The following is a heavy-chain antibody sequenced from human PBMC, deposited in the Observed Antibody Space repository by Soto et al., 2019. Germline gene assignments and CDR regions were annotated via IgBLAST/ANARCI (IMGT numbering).Heavy chain of an antibody. CDR3: AREGSYSAYNFAHGIQLWSFDF. CDR2: IFSSGST. D-gene: IGHD5-12*01. Sequence: TLSLTCTVPGGSINTFYWSWVRQPAGKGLEWIGRIFSSGSTSFNPSRESRVAMSVDTSKNHFSLNLSSVTAADMAVFYCAREGSYSAYNFAHGIQLWSFDFWGQGALVTVSS. CDR1: GGSINTFY. J-gene: IGHJ4*02. V-gene: IGHV4-4*07.